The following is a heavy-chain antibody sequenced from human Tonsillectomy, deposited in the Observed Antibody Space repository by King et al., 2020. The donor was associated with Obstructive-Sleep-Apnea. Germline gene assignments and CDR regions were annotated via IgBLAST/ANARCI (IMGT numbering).Heavy chain of an antibody. CDR1: GFTFSSYA. V-gene: IGHV3-23*04. Sequence: EVQLVESGGGLVQPGGSLRLSCAASGFTFSSYAMSWVRQPPGKGLEWVTIISGSGGSTYYADSVKGLFTISRDNSKNTLYLQMNSLRAEDTAVYYCVRRLPVTKGFDYSGQGTLVTVSS. CDR3: VRRLPVTKGFDY. J-gene: IGHJ4*02. CDR2: ISGSGGST. D-gene: IGHD2-2*01.